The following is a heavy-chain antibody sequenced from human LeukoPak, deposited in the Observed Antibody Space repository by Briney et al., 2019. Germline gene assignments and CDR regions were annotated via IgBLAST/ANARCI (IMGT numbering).Heavy chain of an antibody. V-gene: IGHV1-3*04. CDR2: INTGNGDT. D-gene: IGHD1-26*01. J-gene: IGHJ4*02. CDR1: GYIFTTYA. Sequence: ASVKVSCKASGYIFTTYAIHWVRQAPGQRLEWLGWINTGNGDTRYSQTFQGRVTITRDTSAGTAYMELSSLRPEDTAMYYCARDMGSGSLHYWGQGTLVTVSS. CDR3: ARDMGSGSLHY.